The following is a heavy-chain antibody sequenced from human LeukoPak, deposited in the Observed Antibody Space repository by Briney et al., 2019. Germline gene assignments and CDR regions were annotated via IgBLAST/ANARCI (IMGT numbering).Heavy chain of an antibody. CDR1: GGSISSYY. V-gene: IGHV4-34*01. D-gene: IGHD3-22*01. J-gene: IGHJ4*02. Sequence: PSETLSLTCTVSGGSISSYYWSWIRQPAGKGLEWIGEINHSGSTNYNPSLKSRVTISVDTSKNQFSLKLSSVTAADTAVYYCARLVTDYYDSSGYLPLWGQGTLVTVSS. CDR2: INHSGST. CDR3: ARLVTDYYDSSGYLPL.